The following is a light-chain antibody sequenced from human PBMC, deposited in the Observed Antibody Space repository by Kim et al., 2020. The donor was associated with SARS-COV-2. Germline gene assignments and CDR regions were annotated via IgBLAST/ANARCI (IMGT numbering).Light chain of an antibody. CDR2: GKN. CDR1: SLRSYY. J-gene: IGLJ2*01. Sequence: SSELTQDPAVSVALGQTVRITCQGDSLRSYYASWNQQKPGQAPVLVIYGKNNRPSGIPDRFSGSSSGNTASLTITGAQAEDEAAYYCQSRDSSDKVVFGGGTKLTVL. CDR3: QSRDSSDKVV. V-gene: IGLV3-19*01.